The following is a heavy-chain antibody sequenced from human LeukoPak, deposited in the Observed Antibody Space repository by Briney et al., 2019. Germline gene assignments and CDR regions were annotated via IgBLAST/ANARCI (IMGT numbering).Heavy chain of an antibody. D-gene: IGHD3-16*01. V-gene: IGHV4-34*01. J-gene: IGHJ6*03. CDR1: GGSFSGHY. CDR3: ARGVVSGRFGDYYYYMDV. Sequence: SEALSLTCAVYGGSFSGHYWTWIRQPPGKGLQWIGEVNDRGSTNYNPSLKSRLTISEDKSKKQFSLRLPSVTAADTAVYYCARGVVSGRFGDYYYYMDVWGKGTTVTVSS. CDR2: VNDRGST.